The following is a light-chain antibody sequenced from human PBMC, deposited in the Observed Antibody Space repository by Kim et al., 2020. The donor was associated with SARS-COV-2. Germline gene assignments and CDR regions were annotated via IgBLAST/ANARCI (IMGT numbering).Light chain of an antibody. CDR3: SSYTSISTSYV. CDR2: DVS. V-gene: IGLV2-14*03. CDR1: SSDFSGYRY. Sequence: QSVLTQPASVSGSPGQSITISCTGTSSDFSGYRYVSWFQQHPGKAPKLMIYDVSNRPSGVSNRFSGSKSDNTASLTISGLQAEDEADYYCSSYTSISTSYVFGTGTKVTVL. J-gene: IGLJ1*01.